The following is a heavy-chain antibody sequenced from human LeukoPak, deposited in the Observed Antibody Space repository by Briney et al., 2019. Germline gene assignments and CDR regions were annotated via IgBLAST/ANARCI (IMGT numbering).Heavy chain of an antibody. CDR2: LQNHGGDI. V-gene: IGHV3-30*02. CDR1: GFTFSNYG. CDR3: ARDLVAVAGLSLDY. Sequence: GGSLRLSCAASGFTFSNYGMHWVRQAPDKGLEWVAFLQNHGGDIHYADSVEGRFTISRDNAKNSLYLQMNSLRAEDTAVYYCARDLVAVAGLSLDYWGQGTLVTVSS. D-gene: IGHD6-19*01. J-gene: IGHJ4*02.